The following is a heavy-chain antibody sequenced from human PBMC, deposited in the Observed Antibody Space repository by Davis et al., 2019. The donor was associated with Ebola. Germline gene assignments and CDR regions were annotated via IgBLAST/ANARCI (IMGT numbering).Heavy chain of an antibody. CDR1: GFSLSTSGMC. CDR3: ARSPVLYSGYQGGMDV. Sequence: SGPTLVKPTQTLTLTCTFSGFSLSTSGMCVSWIRQPPGKALEWLALIDWDDDKYYSTSLKTRLTISKDTSKNQVVLTMTNMDPVDTATYYCARSPVLYSGYQGGMDVWGQGTTVTVSS. V-gene: IGHV2-70*01. J-gene: IGHJ6*02. CDR2: IDWDDDK. D-gene: IGHD5-12*01.